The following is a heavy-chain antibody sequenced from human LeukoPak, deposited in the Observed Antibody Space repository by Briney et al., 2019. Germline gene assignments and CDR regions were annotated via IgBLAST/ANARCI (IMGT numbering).Heavy chain of an antibody. CDR3: AKYAPPTTVMTRFFDY. Sequence: GGSLRLSCAASGFSFSSYVMTWVRQAPGEGLEWVSVIGVEGGGIQYADSVKGRFSISRDNSKNTLYLQMNNLRAEDTAVYYCAKYAPPTTVMTRFFDYWGQGTLVTVSS. V-gene: IGHV3-23*01. D-gene: IGHD4-17*01. CDR2: IGVEGGGI. J-gene: IGHJ4*02. CDR1: GFSFSSYV.